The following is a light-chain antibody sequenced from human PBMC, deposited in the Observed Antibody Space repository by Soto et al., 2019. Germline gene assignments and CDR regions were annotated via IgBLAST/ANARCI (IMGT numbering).Light chain of an antibody. V-gene: IGLV1-51*01. Sequence: QSVLTQPPSMSAAPGQMVAISCSGTSSNIGDNSVSWYQHFPGTAPKVLIYDNNRRPSGIPDRFSGSKSGTSATLTIIGLQTGDEADYYCSSYTSSSTLFGTGTKLTVL. J-gene: IGLJ1*01. CDR1: SSNIGDNS. CDR3: SSYTSSSTL. CDR2: DNN.